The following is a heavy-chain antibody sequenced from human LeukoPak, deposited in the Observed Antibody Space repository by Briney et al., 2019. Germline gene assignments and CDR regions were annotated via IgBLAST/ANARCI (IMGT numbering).Heavy chain of an antibody. CDR1: GDSIISYY. D-gene: IGHD3-10*01. J-gene: IGHJ4*02. CDR2: INHGGST. Sequence: PPETLSLTCTVSGDSIISYYWTWIRQPPGKGLEWIGEINHGGSTNYNPSLKSRVTISLDTSKSQFSLNLSSVTAEDTAVYYCARDLGGSQFISLYYFDYWGQGTLVTVSS. V-gene: IGHV4-34*01. CDR3: ARDLGGSQFISLYYFDY.